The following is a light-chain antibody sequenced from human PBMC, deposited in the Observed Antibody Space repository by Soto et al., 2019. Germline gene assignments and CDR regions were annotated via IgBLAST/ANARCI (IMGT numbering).Light chain of an antibody. CDR2: EAT. J-gene: IGLJ1*01. CDR3: TSYTITSPYV. V-gene: IGLV2-14*01. CDR1: SSDVGGYNY. Sequence: QSVLTQPASVSGSPGQSITISCTGTSSDVGGYNYVSWYQQHPGKAPKLIIYEATKRPSGVSYRFSGSKSGNTASLTISGLQAEDEADYYCTSYTITSPYVFGTGTKVTVL.